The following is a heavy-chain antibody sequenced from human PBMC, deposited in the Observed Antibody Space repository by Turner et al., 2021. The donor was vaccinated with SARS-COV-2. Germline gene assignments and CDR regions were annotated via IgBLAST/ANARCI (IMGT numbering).Heavy chain of an antibody. D-gene: IGHD2-21*01. V-gene: IGHV3-23*01. CDR3: ELGYLIRALKLGAAFDF. Sequence: AYGFTFSRYVMTWVRQAPGKGLEWVSSISGSGGSTYYADSVKGRFTISRVYSEKAGIRDWSVIGVQTCAIHFLELGYLIRALKLGAAFDFWGQGALVTVSS. CDR1: GFTFSRYV. CDR2: ISGSGGST. J-gene: IGHJ4*02.